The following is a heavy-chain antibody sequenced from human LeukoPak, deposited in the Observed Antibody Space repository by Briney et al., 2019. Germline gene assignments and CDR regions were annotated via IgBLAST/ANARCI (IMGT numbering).Heavy chain of an antibody. CDR2: ISGSGGST. J-gene: IGHJ3*02. CDR1: GFTFSSYA. CDR3: AKDHRGYYGSGSYYPDAFDI. D-gene: IGHD3-10*01. Sequence: GGSLRLSCAASGFTFSSYAMSWVRQAPGKGLEWVSAISGSGGSTYYADSVKGRFTISRDNSKNTLYLQMNSLRAEDTAVYYCAKDHRGYYGSGSYYPDAFDIWGQGTMVTVSS. V-gene: IGHV3-23*01.